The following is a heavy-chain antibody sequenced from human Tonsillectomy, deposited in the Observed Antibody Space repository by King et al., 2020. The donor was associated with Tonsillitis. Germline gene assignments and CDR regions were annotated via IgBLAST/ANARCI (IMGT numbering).Heavy chain of an antibody. V-gene: IGHV4-59*01. D-gene: IGHD3-16*02. CDR1: GGSISSYY. Sequence: VQLQESGPGLVKPSETLSLTCTVSGGSISSYYWSWIRQPPGKGLEWIGYIYYSGSTNYNPSLKSRVTISLDTSKNQFSLKLSSVTAADTAVYYCARGLSMITFGGVISIDAFDIWGQGTMVTVSS. CDR2: IYYSGST. CDR3: ARGLSMITFGGVISIDAFDI. J-gene: IGHJ3*02.